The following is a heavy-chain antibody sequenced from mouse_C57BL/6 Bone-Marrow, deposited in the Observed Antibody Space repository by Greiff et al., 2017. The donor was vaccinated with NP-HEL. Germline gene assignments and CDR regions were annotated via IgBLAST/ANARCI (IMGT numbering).Heavy chain of an antibody. Sequence: QVQLQQPGAELVKPGASVKLSCKASGYTFTSYWMHWVNQTPGQGLEWIGMIHPNSGSTNYNEKFKSKVTLTVDKSSSTVYMQLSSLTSEDSAVYYSARKQLRIHYYAMDYWGQGTSVTVSS. CDR3: ARKQLRIHYYAMDY. J-gene: IGHJ4*01. V-gene: IGHV1-64*01. D-gene: IGHD3-2*02. CDR1: GYTFTSYW. CDR2: IHPNSGST.